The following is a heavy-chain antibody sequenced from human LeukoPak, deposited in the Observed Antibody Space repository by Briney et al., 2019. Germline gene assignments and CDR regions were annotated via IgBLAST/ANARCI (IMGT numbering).Heavy chain of an antibody. CDR1: GYSFTSYW. V-gene: IGHV5-51*01. Sequence: GESLKISCKGYGYSFTSYWIGWVRQMPGKGLEWMGIIYPGDSDTRYSPSFQGQVTISADKSISTAYLQWSSLKASDTAMYYCARLSIVVVPAANNWFDPWGQGTLVTVSS. CDR3: ARLSIVVVPAANNWFDP. CDR2: IYPGDSDT. J-gene: IGHJ5*02. D-gene: IGHD2-2*01.